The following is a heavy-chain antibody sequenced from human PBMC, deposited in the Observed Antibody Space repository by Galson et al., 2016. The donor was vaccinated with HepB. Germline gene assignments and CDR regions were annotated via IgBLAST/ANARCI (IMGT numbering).Heavy chain of an antibody. V-gene: IGHV3-53*01. CDR2: MFYGGTT. D-gene: IGHD2-2*01. J-gene: IGHJ6*03. CDR1: GFTVSTYY. Sequence: SLRLSCAASGFTVSTYYMNWVRQAPGKGLEWVSGMFYGGTTYYADSVEGRFTISRDDSMNTFYLQMNSLTAEDTAVYFCARTSHRECTGTRCVNFRYYYYIDVWGKGTTVTVSS. CDR3: ARTSHRECTGTRCVNFRYYYYIDV.